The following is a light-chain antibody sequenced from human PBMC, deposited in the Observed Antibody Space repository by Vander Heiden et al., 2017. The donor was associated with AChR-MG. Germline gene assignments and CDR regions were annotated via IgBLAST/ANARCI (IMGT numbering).Light chain of an antibody. CDR1: QSVSSY. CDR2: DAS. CDR3: QQEVSSPIT. J-gene: IGKJ5*01. V-gene: IGKV3D-20*01. Sequence: IVLTQSPATLSLSPGETATLSCGARQSVSSYLAWYQQKPGQAPKLLIYDASSRATGIPDRFSGSGSGTDFTLTISRLEPEDFAVYYCQQEVSSPITFGQGTRLEIK.